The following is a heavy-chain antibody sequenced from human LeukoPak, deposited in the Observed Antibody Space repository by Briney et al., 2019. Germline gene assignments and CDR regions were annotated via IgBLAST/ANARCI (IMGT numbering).Heavy chain of an antibody. J-gene: IGHJ4*02. CDR2: MNPNSDNT. V-gene: IGHV1-8*01. CDR1: GYTFTSYD. D-gene: IGHD3-22*01. CDR3: ARNGVPYYYDSSGLDY. Sequence: ASMKVSCKASGYTFTSYDINWVRQATGQGLKWMGWMNPNSDNTGYAQKFQGRVTMTRNTYISTAYMELSSLRYEDTAVYYCARNGVPYYYDSSGLDYWGQGTLVNVSS.